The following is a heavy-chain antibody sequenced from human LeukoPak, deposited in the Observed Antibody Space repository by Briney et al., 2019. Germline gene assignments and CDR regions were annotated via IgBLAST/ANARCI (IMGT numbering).Heavy chain of an antibody. Sequence: GGSLRLSCAASGFTFSSYSMNWVRQAPGKGLEWVSWISSSSSYIYYADSVKGRFTISRDNAKNSLYLQMNSLRAEDTAVYYCAGEFGKYYYDSSGLDYWGQGTLVTVSS. CDR1: GFTFSSYS. D-gene: IGHD3-22*01. J-gene: IGHJ4*02. CDR3: AGEFGKYYYDSSGLDY. CDR2: ISSSSSYI. V-gene: IGHV3-21*01.